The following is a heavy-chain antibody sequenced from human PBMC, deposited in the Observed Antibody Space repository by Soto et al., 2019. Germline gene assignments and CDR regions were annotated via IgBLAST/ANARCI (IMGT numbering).Heavy chain of an antibody. V-gene: IGHV3-11*06. CDR2: ISSSSSYT. J-gene: IGHJ4*02. Sequence: QVQLVESGGGLVKPGGSLRLSCAASGFTFSDYYMSWIRQAPGKGLEWVSYISSSSSYTNYADSVKGRFTISRDNAKNSLYLQMNSLRAEDTAVYYCARDKGDYVLEGASGFDYWGQGTLVTVSS. D-gene: IGHD4-17*01. CDR1: GFTFSDYY. CDR3: ARDKGDYVLEGASGFDY.